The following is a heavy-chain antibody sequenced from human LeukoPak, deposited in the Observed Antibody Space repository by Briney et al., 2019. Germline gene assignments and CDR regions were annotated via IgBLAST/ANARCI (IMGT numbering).Heavy chain of an antibody. D-gene: IGHD5-18*01. CDR3: AKGKRGYSYGYFDY. CDR2: ISYDGSNK. V-gene: IGHV3-30*18. Sequence: PSGGSLRLSCAASGFTFSSYGMHWVRQAPGKGLEWVAVISYDGSNKYYADSVKGRFTISRDNSKNTLYLQMNSLRAEDAAVYYCAKGKRGYSYGYFDYWGQGTLVTVSS. J-gene: IGHJ4*02. CDR1: GFTFSSYG.